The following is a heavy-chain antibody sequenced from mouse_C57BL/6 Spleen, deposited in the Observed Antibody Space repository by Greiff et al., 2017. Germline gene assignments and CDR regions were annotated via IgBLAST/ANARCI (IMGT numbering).Heavy chain of an antibody. J-gene: IGHJ2*01. CDR3: ARTHYYFDY. V-gene: IGHV5-16*01. CDR1: GFTFSDYY. CDR2: INYDGSST. Sequence: EVQRVESEGGLVQPGSSMKLSCTASGFTFSDYYMAWVRQVPEKGLEWVANINYDGSSTYYLDSLKSRFIISRDNAKNILYLQMSSLTSEDTATYYCARTHYYFDYWGQGTTLTVAS.